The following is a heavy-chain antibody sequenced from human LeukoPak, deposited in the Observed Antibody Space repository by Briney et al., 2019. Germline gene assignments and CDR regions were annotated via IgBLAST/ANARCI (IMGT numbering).Heavy chain of an antibody. Sequence: PGRSLRLSCAASGFTFDDYAMHWVRQAPGKGLEWVSCISWNSGSIGYADSVKGRFTISRDNAKNSLYLQMNSLRAEDTAVYYCAKAVSFGESLFDYWGQGTLVTVAS. CDR1: GFTFDDYA. J-gene: IGHJ4*02. V-gene: IGHV3-9*01. CDR2: ISWNSGSI. CDR3: AKAVSFGESLFDY. D-gene: IGHD3-10*01.